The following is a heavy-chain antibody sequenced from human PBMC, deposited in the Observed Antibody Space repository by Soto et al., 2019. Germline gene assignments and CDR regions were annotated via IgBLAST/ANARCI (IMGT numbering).Heavy chain of an antibody. D-gene: IGHD3-16*01. V-gene: IGHV3-30*18. J-gene: IGHJ4*02. Sequence: QVQLVESGGGVVQPGRSLRLSCAASGFTFSTYGMHWVRQAPGKGLEWVAVISFDGINKNYGDSVKGRFTISRDNSKNTLYLQMNSLRAEDTAVYYCAKDQGGGGSSSDYWGQGTLVTVSS. CDR1: GFTFSTYG. CDR3: AKDQGGGGSSSDY. CDR2: ISFDGINK.